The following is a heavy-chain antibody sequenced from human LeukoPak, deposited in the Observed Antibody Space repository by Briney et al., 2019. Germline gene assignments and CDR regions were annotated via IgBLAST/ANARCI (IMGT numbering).Heavy chain of an antibody. J-gene: IGHJ4*02. V-gene: IGHV1-69*05. CDR2: IIPMFGAA. Sequence: SVKVSCKAFGGTFSSYAISWVRQAPGQGLEWMGRIIPMFGAANYAQKFQGRVTITTDESKSTAYMELSSLRSEDTAVYYCATAMERYCSGGSSYYFDYWGQGTLVIVSS. CDR1: GGTFSSYA. CDR3: ATAMERYCSGGSSYYFDY. D-gene: IGHD2-15*01.